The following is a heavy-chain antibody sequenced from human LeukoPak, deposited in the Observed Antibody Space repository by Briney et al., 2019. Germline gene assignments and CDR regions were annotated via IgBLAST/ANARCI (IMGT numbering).Heavy chain of an antibody. D-gene: IGHD3-3*01. Sequence: PGGSLRLSCAASGFTFSSYGMHWVRQAPGKGLEWVAFIRYDGSNKYYADSVKGRFTISRDNSKNTLYLQMNSLRAEDTAVYYCARVPWDYDFWSGYSDLMYYFDYWGQGTLVTVSS. V-gene: IGHV3-30*02. CDR1: GFTFSSYG. CDR2: IRYDGSNK. J-gene: IGHJ4*02. CDR3: ARVPWDYDFWSGYSDLMYYFDY.